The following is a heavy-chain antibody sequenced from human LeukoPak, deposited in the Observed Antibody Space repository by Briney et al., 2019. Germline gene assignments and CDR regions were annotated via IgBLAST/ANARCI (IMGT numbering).Heavy chain of an antibody. CDR1: GFTFSSYG. J-gene: IGHJ4*02. D-gene: IGHD3-22*01. CDR3: AKVSYYYDSSGYYIDY. Sequence: AGGSLRLSCAASGFTFSSYGMHWVRQAPGKGLEWVAVISYDGSSKYYADSVKGRFTISRDNSKNTLFLQMNSLRAEDTAVYYCAKVSYYYDSSGYYIDYWGQGTLVTVSS. V-gene: IGHV3-30*18. CDR2: ISYDGSSK.